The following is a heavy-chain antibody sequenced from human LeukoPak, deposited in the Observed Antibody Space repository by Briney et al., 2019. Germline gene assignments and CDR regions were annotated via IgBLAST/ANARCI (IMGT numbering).Heavy chain of an antibody. CDR3: AKLGSGNYYGYFDY. CDR2: ISWNSGSI. V-gene: IGHV3-9*01. CDR1: GFTFDDYA. J-gene: IGHJ4*02. D-gene: IGHD1-26*01. Sequence: SGRSLRLSCAASGFTFDDYAMHWVRQAPGKGLEWVSGISWNSGSIGYADSVKGRFTISRDNAKNSLYLQMNSLRAEDTALYYCAKLGSGNYYGYFDYWGQGTLVTVSS.